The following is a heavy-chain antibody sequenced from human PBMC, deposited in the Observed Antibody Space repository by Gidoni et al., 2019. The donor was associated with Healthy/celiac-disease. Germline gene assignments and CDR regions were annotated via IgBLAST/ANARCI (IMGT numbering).Heavy chain of an antibody. Sequence: QVQLVQSGAEVKKPGASVKVSCKASGYTFTGYYMHWVRQAPGQGLEWMGRINPNSGGTNYAQKFQGRVTMTRDTSISTAYMELSRLRSDDTAVYYCARVSGRGSSWFPFFDYWGQGTLVTVSS. D-gene: IGHD6-13*01. J-gene: IGHJ4*02. V-gene: IGHV1-2*06. CDR1: GYTFTGYY. CDR3: ARVSGRGSSWFPFFDY. CDR2: INPNSGGT.